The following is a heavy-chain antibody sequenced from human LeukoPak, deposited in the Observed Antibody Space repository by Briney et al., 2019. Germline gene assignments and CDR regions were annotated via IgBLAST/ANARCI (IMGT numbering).Heavy chain of an antibody. CDR3: ARGDIIRGDYNWFDP. Sequence: GRSLRLSCAASGFTFSSYGMHWVRQAPGKGVEWVAVLLYDGINKYYADSVKGRFTISRDNSKNTLYLQMNSLRAEDTAVYYCARGDIIRGDYNWFDPWGQGILVTVSS. CDR2: LLYDGINK. J-gene: IGHJ5*02. D-gene: IGHD3-10*01. V-gene: IGHV3-30*03. CDR1: GFTFSSYG.